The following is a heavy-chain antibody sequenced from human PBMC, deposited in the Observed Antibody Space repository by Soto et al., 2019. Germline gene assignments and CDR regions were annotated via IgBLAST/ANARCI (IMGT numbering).Heavy chain of an antibody. D-gene: IGHD3-16*02. V-gene: IGHV3-23*01. Sequence: EVQLLESGGGLVQPGGSLRLSCAASGFTFSSYAMSWVRQAPGKGLEWVSAISGSGGSTYYADSVKGRFTISRDNSKNTLYLQLNSLRAEDTAVYYCASRIMITFGGVIAVDYWGQGTLVTVSS. CDR1: GFTFSSYA. CDR2: ISGSGGST. CDR3: ASRIMITFGGVIAVDY. J-gene: IGHJ4*02.